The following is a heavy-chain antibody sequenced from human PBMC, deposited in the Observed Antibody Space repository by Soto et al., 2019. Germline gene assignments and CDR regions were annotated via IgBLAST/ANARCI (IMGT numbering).Heavy chain of an antibody. J-gene: IGHJ4*02. CDR2: IDPSDSYT. D-gene: IGHD3-3*01. CDR3: ARHPVSVLRFLEWLFDY. V-gene: IGHV5-10-1*01. CDR1: GYSFTGYW. Sequence: KISCKGSGYSFTGYWISWVRQMPGKGLEWMGRIDPSDSYTNYSPSFQGHVTISADKSISTAYLQWSSLKASDTAMYYCARHPVSVLRFLEWLFDYWGQGTLVTVSS.